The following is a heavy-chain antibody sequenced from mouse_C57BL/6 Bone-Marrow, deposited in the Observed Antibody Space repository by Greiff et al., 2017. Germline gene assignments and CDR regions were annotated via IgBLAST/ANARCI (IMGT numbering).Heavy chain of an antibody. CDR2: ISDGGSYT. CDR3: ARGEAWFAY. V-gene: IGHV5-4*03. Sequence: DVKLVESGGGLVKPGGSLKLSCAASGFTFSSYAMSWVRQTPEKRLEWVATISDGGSYTYYPDNVKGRFTISRDNAKNNLYLQMSHLKSEDTAMYYRARGEAWFAYWGQGTLVTVSA. J-gene: IGHJ3*01. CDR1: GFTFSSYA.